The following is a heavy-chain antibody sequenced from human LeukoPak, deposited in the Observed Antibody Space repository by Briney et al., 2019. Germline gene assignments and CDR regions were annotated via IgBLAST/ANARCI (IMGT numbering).Heavy chain of an antibody. J-gene: IGHJ4*02. CDR1: GASISPYY. CDR2: IYYTGST. D-gene: IGHD5-12*01. Sequence: SETLSLTCSVSGASISPYYWTWIRQPPGRGLEWIGYIYYTGSTTYNSSLKSRVTMSVDTATNQFTLVLSSVTAADTAVYYCARGTKTGNTGYDWSYWGQGSLVTVSS. V-gene: IGHV4-59*01. CDR3: ARGTKTGNTGYDWSY.